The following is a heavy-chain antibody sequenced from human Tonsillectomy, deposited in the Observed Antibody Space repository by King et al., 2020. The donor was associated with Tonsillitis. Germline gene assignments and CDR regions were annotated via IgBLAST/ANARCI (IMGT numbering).Heavy chain of an antibody. Sequence: QLQESGPGLVKPSETLSLTCTVSCGSISSSSYYWGWIRQPPGKGLEGMWSIDYSGSNYYNQSLKSRVTISVDTSKNQFSLKLSSVTAADTAVYYCARHGHCSGGSCYSKYYFDYWGQGTLVTVSS. V-gene: IGHV4-39*01. CDR1: CGSISSSSYY. J-gene: IGHJ4*02. CDR2: IDYSGSN. CDR3: ARHGHCSGGSCYSKYYFDY. D-gene: IGHD2-15*01.